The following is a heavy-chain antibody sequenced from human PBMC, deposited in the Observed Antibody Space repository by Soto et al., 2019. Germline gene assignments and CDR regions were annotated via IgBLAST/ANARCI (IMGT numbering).Heavy chain of an antibody. D-gene: IGHD3-10*01. CDR3: ARVKYGSGSYLHNFDY. Sequence: QLQLQESGPGLVKPSETLSLTCSVSGGSINSFYWSWIRQSPGKGLEWIGYIYYSGSTVYNPSLKRRGAISKDTSQTHFSPNFTSVTAADTAVYYCARVKYGSGSYLHNFDYWGQGTLVTLSS. V-gene: IGHV4-59*01. CDR1: GGSINSFY. CDR2: IYYSGST. J-gene: IGHJ4*02.